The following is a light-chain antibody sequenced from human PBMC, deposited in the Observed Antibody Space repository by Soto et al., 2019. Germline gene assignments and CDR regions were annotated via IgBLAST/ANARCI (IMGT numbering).Light chain of an antibody. CDR3: QHYTCDSQT. J-gene: IGKJ4*01. CDR2: DVS. CDR1: HNINYW. Sequence: DIQMTQSPATVSASVGDRVTITCRASHNINYWLAWYQQRPGSAPKLLIYDVSTLQSGVPSRFSGSHSGTEFTLTISTLQPDDFATYYCQHYTCDSQTFGPGTKVEVK. V-gene: IGKV1-5*01.